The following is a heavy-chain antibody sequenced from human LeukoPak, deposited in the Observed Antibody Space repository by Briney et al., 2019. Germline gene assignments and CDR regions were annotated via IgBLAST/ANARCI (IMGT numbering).Heavy chain of an antibody. Sequence: GALRLSCAASGFTVSSNYMSWVRQAPGKGLEWVSVIYSGDSTYYADSVKGRFTISRDNSKNTLYLQMNSLRAEDTAVYYCAREVVGVVTAIWGQGTLVTVSS. V-gene: IGHV3-66*01. CDR1: GFTVSSNY. D-gene: IGHD2-21*02. J-gene: IGHJ4*02. CDR3: AREVVGVVTAI. CDR2: IYSGDST.